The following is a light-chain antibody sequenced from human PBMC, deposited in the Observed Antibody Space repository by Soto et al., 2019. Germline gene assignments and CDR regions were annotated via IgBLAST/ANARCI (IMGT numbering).Light chain of an antibody. Sequence: EILMTQSPATLSVSPGERATLSCRASQSVSSNLAWYQQKPAQAPRLLIYGASTRATGIPARFSGSGSGTEFTLTISSLQSEDFAVYYCQQYNNWPPLTFGGGTKVDIK. CDR3: QQYNNWPPLT. V-gene: IGKV3-15*01. CDR1: QSVSSN. J-gene: IGKJ4*01. CDR2: GAS.